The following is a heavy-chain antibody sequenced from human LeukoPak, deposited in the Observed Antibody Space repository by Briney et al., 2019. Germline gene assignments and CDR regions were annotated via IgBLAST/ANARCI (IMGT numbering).Heavy chain of an antibody. CDR1: GFTFSSYH. D-gene: IGHD6-19*01. Sequence: GGSLRLSCAASGFTFSSYHMNWVRQAPGKGLEWVSSISSGSGYIHYADSVKGRFTISRDNAKKSLYLQMNSLRGEDAAVYYCARESSGWYYFDYWGQGTQVTVSS. V-gene: IGHV3-21*01. CDR2: ISSGSGYI. J-gene: IGHJ4*02. CDR3: ARESSGWYYFDY.